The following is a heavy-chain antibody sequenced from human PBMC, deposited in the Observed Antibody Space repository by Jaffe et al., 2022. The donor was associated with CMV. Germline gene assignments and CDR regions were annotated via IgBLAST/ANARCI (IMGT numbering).Heavy chain of an antibody. CDR2: IYYTGST. CDR1: GGSISAYF. CDR3: ARHESSTWGNHFDY. Sequence: QVQLQESGPGLVKPSETLSLTCTISGGSISAYFWSWIRQPPGKGLEWIGFIYYTGSTNYNPSLRSRVTMSVDTSQNHFSLRLTSVTAADTAVYYCARHESSTWGNHFDYWGPGILVTVSS. D-gene: IGHD6-13*01. V-gene: IGHV4-59*08. J-gene: IGHJ4*02.